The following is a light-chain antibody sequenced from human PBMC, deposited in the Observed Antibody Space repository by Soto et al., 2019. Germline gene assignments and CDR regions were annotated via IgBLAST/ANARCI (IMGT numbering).Light chain of an antibody. CDR1: QSIFYSSNNKNY. CDR3: QQYYTGPTWT. V-gene: IGKV4-1*01. J-gene: IGKJ1*01. Sequence: DIVMTQSPDSLAMSLGERATINCRSSQSIFYSSNNKNYLAWYQQKPGQPPKLLIYWASTRESGVPDRFSGSGSGTDFTLTISSLQAEDVAVYYCQQYYTGPTWTFGQGTKVEIK. CDR2: WAS.